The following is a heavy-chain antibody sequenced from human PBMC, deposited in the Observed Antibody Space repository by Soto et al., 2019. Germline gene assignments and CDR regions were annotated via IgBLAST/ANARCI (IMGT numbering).Heavy chain of an antibody. CDR2: ISYDGRET. CDR1: GFTFIAYA. CDR3: ATDPVAVTGSFIDS. V-gene: IGHV3-30-3*01. D-gene: IGHD2-21*02. J-gene: IGHJ4*02. Sequence: LRXYFASSGFTFIAYAFHWVRLAPGKGLEWLSVISYDGRETHYADSVEGRFIISRDSSKKTAYLQMNSLRGDDTAVYFCATDPVAVTGSFIDSWGQGTLVTVS.